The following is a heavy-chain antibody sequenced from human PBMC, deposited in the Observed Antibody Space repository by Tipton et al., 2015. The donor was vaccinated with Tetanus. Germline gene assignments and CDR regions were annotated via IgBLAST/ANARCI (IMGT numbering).Heavy chain of an antibody. J-gene: IGHJ3*01. CDR1: GDSMTRYY. V-gene: IGHV4-4*08. CDR3: ARRSYCTSTRCFDAFDW. Sequence: TLSLTCTVPGDSMTRYYWSWIRQPPGKGLEWISYIFASGSTNYNPALKSRVTISMDTSKNQISLNLTSVTAADTAVYFCARRSYCTSTRCFDAFDWWGPGTRVTVSS. D-gene: IGHD2-8*01. CDR2: IFASGST.